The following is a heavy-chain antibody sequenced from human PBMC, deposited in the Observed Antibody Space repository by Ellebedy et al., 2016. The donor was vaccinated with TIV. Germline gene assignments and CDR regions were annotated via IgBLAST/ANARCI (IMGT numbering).Heavy chain of an antibody. Sequence: GESLKISXAASGFTFSSYGMHWVRQAPGKGLEWVGFIRSKAYGGTTEYAASVKGRFTISRDDSKSIAYLQMNSLKTEDTAVYYCTRDPQRSYYYYGMDGWGQGTTVTVSS. CDR1: GFTFSSYG. D-gene: IGHD6-25*01. CDR3: TRDPQRSYYYYGMDG. V-gene: IGHV3-49*04. CDR2: IRSKAYGGTT. J-gene: IGHJ6*02.